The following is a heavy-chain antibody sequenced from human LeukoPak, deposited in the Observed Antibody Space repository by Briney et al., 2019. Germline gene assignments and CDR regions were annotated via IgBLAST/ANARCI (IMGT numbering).Heavy chain of an antibody. J-gene: IGHJ5*02. CDR1: GFTFSTYA. Sequence: GGSLRLSCAASGFTFSTYALSWVRQAPGKGLEWVSVIYSGGSTYYADSVKGRFTISRDNSKHTLYLQMNSLRAEDTAVYYCAISVGGPWGQGTLVTVSS. V-gene: IGHV3-66*01. CDR3: AISVGGP. CDR2: IYSGGST. D-gene: IGHD3-16*01.